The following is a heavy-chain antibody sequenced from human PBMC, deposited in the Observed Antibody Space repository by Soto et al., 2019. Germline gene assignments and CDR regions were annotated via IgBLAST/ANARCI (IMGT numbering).Heavy chain of an antibody. CDR3: AKESYSSSSYYYGMDV. J-gene: IGHJ6*02. D-gene: IGHD6-6*01. CDR1: GFTFSSYS. CDR2: IRSSGTPK. V-gene: IGHV3-48*02. Sequence: EVQLVESGGSLVQPGGSLRLSCSASGFTFSSYSLNWVRQAPGKGLEWVAHIRSSGTPKHYADSVRGRFTISRDNAESSLFLQMNSLRDEDTAVYYCAKESYSSSSYYYGMDVWGQGTTVTVSS.